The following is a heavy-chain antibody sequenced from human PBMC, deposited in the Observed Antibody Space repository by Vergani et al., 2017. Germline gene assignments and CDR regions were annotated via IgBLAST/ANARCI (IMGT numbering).Heavy chain of an antibody. CDR1: GFTFSSYS. D-gene: IGHD3-16*01. CDR3: ARGPHRATFGGVVDY. V-gene: IGHV3-48*01. J-gene: IGHJ4*02. Sequence: EVQLVESGGGLVQPGGSLRLSCAASGFTFSSYSMNWVRQAPGKGLEWNSYISSSSSMRYYADSVKGRFTISRDNAKNSLYLQMNSLRAEDTAVYYCARGPHRATFGGVVDYWGQGTLVTVSS. CDR2: ISSSSSMR.